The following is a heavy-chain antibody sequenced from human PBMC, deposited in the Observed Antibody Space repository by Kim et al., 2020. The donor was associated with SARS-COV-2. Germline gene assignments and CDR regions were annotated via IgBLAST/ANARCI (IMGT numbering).Heavy chain of an antibody. Sequence: SVKVSCKASGGTFSSYAISWVRQAPGQGLEWMGGIIPIFGTANYAQKFQGRVTITADESTSTAYMELSSLRSEDTAVYYCAREPGAYDFWNVDVWGQGTTVTVSS. V-gene: IGHV1-69*13. CDR1: GGTFSSYA. D-gene: IGHD3-3*01. J-gene: IGHJ6*02. CDR3: AREPGAYDFWNVDV. CDR2: IIPIFGTA.